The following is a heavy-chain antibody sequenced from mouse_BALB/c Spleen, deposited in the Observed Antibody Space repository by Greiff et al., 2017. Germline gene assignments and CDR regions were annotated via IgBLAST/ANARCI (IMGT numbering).Heavy chain of an antibody. D-gene: IGHD1-1*01. CDR2: INPYNGAT. J-gene: IGHJ1*01. Sequence: VQLQQSGPELVKPGASVKISCKASGYSFTGYYMHWVKQSHVKSLEWIGRINPYNGATSYNQNFKDKASLTVDKSSSTAYMELHSLTSEDSAVYYCARGDYGSSYWYFDVWGAGTTVTVSS. V-gene: IGHV1-31*01. CDR3: ARGDYGSSYWYFDV. CDR1: GYSFTGYY.